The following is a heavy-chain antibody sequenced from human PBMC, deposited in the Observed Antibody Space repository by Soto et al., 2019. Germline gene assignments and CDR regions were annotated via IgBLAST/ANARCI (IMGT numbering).Heavy chain of an antibody. CDR3: AKDGYSNSLPYYFDY. CDR2: ISGSGGST. J-gene: IGHJ4*02. D-gene: IGHD6-13*01. CDR1: GFTFSSYA. V-gene: IGHV3-23*01. Sequence: GGSLRLSCAASGFTFSSYAMSWVRQAPGKGLEWVSAISGSGGSTYYADSVKGRFTISRDNSKNTLYLQMNSLRAEDTAVYYCAKDGYSNSLPYYFDYWGQGTLVTVSS.